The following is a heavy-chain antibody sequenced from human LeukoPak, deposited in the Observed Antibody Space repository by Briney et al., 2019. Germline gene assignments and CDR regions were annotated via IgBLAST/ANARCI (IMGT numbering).Heavy chain of an antibody. Sequence: PGGSLRLSCAASGFTFSSYAMSWVRQAPGKGLEWVSAISGSGGSTYYADSVKGRFTISRDNSKNTLYLQMNSLRAEDTAVYYCAKDTYDYGDYEYGSGMDVWGQGTTVTVSS. V-gene: IGHV3-23*01. CDR1: GFTFSSYA. D-gene: IGHD4-17*01. CDR3: AKDTYDYGDYEYGSGMDV. CDR2: ISGSGGST. J-gene: IGHJ6*02.